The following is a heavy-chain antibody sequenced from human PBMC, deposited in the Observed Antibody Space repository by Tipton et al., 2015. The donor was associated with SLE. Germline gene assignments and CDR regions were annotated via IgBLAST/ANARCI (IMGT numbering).Heavy chain of an antibody. CDR2: IYYSGSP. V-gene: IGHV4-59*11. CDR3: AKVDDNYDSFDF. D-gene: IGHD3-16*01. J-gene: IGHJ4*02. Sequence: LRLSCTISSGSINGHYWSWFRQPPGKELEWIGYIYYSGSPTYNSSLKSRVTISTDTSKNQFSLKMNAVTAADTAVYFCAKVDDNYDSFDFWGQGILVTVSS. CDR1: SGSINGHY.